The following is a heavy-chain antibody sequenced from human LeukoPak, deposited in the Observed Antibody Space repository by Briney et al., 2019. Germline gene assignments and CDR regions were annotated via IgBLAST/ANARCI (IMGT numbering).Heavy chain of an antibody. CDR3: AKGLKPAMASRSNCFDY. CDR1: GFTFSSYA. V-gene: IGHV3-23*01. Sequence: GGSLRLSCAASGFTFSSYAMNWVRQAPGKWLEWVSAISGSGGSTYYADSVKGRFTISRDNSKNTLYLQMNTLRAEDTALYYCAKGLKPAMASRSNCFDYWGQGTLVTVSS. D-gene: IGHD2-2*01. J-gene: IGHJ4*02. CDR2: ISGSGGST.